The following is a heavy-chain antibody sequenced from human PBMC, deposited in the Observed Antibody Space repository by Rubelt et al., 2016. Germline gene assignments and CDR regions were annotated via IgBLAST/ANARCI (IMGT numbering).Heavy chain of an antibody. Sequence: QITLKESGPTLVKPTQTLTLTCTFSGFSLSTSGVGVGWIRQPPGKALELLALIYWDDDERYSPSLKTRLAITKDISKNQGVLTMTDMGPVDTGTYYCAKMTRMTPDFDSWGQGTLVTVAS. D-gene: IGHD4-17*01. CDR3: AKMTRMTPDFDS. J-gene: IGHJ4*02. V-gene: IGHV2-5*02. CDR2: IYWDDDE. CDR1: GFSLSTSGVG.